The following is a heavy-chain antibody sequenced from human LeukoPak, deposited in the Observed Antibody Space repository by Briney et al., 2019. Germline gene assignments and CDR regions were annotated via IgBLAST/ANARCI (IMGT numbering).Heavy chain of an antibody. D-gene: IGHD1-26*01. CDR2: ISSNSSTI. J-gene: IGHJ4*02. Sequence: PGGSLRLSCAASGFTFSSYSMNWVRQAPGKGLEWVSYISSNSSTIYHADSVKGRFTISRDNAKNSLYLQMNSLRAEDTAVYYCAKGGTLTAHDYWGQGTLVTVSS. CDR1: GFTFSSYS. CDR3: AKGGTLTAHDY. V-gene: IGHV3-48*01.